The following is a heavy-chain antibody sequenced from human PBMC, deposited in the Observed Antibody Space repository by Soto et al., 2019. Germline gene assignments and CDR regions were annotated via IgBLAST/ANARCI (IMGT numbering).Heavy chain of an antibody. D-gene: IGHD3-10*01. Sequence: QLQLQESGPGLVKPSETLSLTCTVSGGSISSSSYYWGWIRQPPGKGLEWIGSIYYSGSTYYNPSLKSRVTISVDTSKNQFSLKLSSVTAADTAVYYCARRSESLWFGEFSLWGQGTLVTVSS. J-gene: IGHJ4*02. CDR3: ARRSESLWFGEFSL. V-gene: IGHV4-39*01. CDR1: GGSISSSSYY. CDR2: IYYSGST.